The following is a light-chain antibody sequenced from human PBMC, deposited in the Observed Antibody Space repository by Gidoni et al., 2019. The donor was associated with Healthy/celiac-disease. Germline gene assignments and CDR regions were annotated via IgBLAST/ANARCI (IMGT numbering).Light chain of an antibody. Sequence: DIQLTQSPSFLSASVGDRVTITCRASQGISSYLAWYQQKPGKAPKLLIYAASTLQSGVPSRFRGSGSGTEFTLTIRSLQPEDFATYYCQHLNSYPPWTFGQGTKVEIK. CDR2: AAS. CDR1: QGISSY. V-gene: IGKV1-9*01. J-gene: IGKJ1*01. CDR3: QHLNSYPPWT.